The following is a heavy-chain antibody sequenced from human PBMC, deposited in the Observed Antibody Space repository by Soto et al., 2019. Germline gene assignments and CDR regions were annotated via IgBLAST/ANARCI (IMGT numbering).Heavy chain of an antibody. V-gene: IGHV3-30*18. Sequence: GGSLRLSCAASGFTFSSYGMHWVRQAPGKGLEWVAVISYDGSNKYYADSVKGRFTISRDNSKNTLYLQMNSLRAEDTAVYYCAKGMQYCTNGVCLIVGYGMDVWGQGTTVTVSS. J-gene: IGHJ6*02. CDR1: GFTFSSYG. CDR3: AKGMQYCTNGVCLIVGYGMDV. D-gene: IGHD2-8*01. CDR2: ISYDGSNK.